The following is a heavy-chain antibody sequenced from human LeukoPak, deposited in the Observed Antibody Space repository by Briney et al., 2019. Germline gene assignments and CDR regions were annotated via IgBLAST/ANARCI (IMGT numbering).Heavy chain of an antibody. D-gene: IGHD3-16*01. J-gene: IGHJ6*04. Sequence: PGRSLRLSCAASGFTFSSYAMYWVRQAPGKGLEWVAVISYDGSNKYYADSVKGRFTISRDNAKNSLYLQMNSLRAEDTAVYYCARKSRGDFRPGVWGKGTTVTISS. CDR1: GFTFSSYA. CDR2: ISYDGSNK. CDR3: ARKSRGDFRPGV. V-gene: IGHV3-30*04.